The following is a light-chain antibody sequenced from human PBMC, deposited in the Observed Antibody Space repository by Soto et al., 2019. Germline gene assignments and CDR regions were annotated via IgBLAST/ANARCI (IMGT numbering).Light chain of an antibody. CDR3: GAWDDSLNGWV. V-gene: IGLV1-44*01. Sequence: QSVLTQSPSVSGTPGQRVTISCSGSSSNIGSNIVNWYQQLPGTAPKLLIYSSNQRSSGVPDRFSGSKSGTSASLAISGLQSEDEADYHCGAWDDSLNGWVFGGGTKLTVL. CDR1: SSNIGSNI. CDR2: SSN. J-gene: IGLJ3*02.